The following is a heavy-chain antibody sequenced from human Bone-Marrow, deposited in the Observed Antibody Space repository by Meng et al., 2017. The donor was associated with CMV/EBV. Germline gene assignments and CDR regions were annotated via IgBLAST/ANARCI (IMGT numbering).Heavy chain of an antibody. Sequence: GESLKISCAASGFTFDDYGMSWVRQAPGKGLEWVSGINWNGGSTGYADSVKGRFTISRDNAKNSLYLQMNSLRAEDTALYYCARGGWLRFSDDWGQGTLVTVSS. CDR3: ARGGWLRFSDD. J-gene: IGHJ4*02. CDR2: INWNGGST. V-gene: IGHV3-20*04. CDR1: GFTFDDYG. D-gene: IGHD5-12*01.